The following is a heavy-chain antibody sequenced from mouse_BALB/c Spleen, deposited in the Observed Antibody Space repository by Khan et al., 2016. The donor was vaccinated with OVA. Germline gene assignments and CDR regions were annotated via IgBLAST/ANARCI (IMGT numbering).Heavy chain of an antibody. V-gene: IGHV3-2*02. CDR1: GYSITSDYA. D-gene: IGHD1-1*01. CDR2: ISYSGRT. J-gene: IGHJ2*01. CDR3: ARSVTITTVVATDFDY. Sequence: EVQLQESGPGLVKPSQSLSLTCTVTGYSITSDYAWNWIRQFPGNKLEWMGYISYSGRTSYNPSLKSRISFTLDTSKNQFFMQLNTLTTEDTATYYGARSVTITTVVATDFDYWGQGTTLTVSS.